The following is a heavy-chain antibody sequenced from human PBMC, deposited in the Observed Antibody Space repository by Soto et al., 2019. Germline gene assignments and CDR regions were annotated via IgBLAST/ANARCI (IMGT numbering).Heavy chain of an antibody. D-gene: IGHD3-3*01. Sequence: ASVKVSCKASGYTFTSYYMHWVRQAPGQGLEWMGIINPSGGSTSYAQKFQGRVTMTRDTSTSTVYMELSSLRSEDTAVYYCAREGIFGVAPRLYGMDVWGQGTTVTVSS. V-gene: IGHV1-46*01. J-gene: IGHJ6*02. CDR1: GYTFTSYY. CDR3: AREGIFGVAPRLYGMDV. CDR2: INPSGGST.